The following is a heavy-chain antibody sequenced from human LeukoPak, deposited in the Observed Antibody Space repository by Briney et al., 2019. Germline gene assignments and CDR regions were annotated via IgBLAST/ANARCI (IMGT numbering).Heavy chain of an antibody. D-gene: IGHD6-19*01. V-gene: IGHV4-59*01. CDR1: GGSISSYY. CDR3: ARVGSGWLIDY. J-gene: IGHJ4*02. CDR2: IYYSGST. Sequence: SETLSLTCTVSGGSISSYYWSWIRQPPGKGLEWIGYIYYSGSTNYNPSLKSRVTISVDTSKNQFSLKLRSVTAADTAVYYCARVGSGWLIDYWGQGTLGTVSS.